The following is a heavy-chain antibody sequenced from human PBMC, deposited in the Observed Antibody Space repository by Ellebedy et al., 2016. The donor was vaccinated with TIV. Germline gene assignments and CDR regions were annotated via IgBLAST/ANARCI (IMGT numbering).Heavy chain of an antibody. CDR3: ARDGRAGYYYYGMDV. J-gene: IGHJ6*02. V-gene: IGHV1-18*01. CDR1: GYTFTSYG. Sequence: ASVKVSXXASGYTFTSYGISWVRQAPGQGLEWMGWISAYNGNTNYAQKLQGRVTMTTDTSTSTAYMELRSLRSDDTAVYYCARDGRAGYYYYGMDVWGQGTTVTVSS. D-gene: IGHD1-1*01. CDR2: ISAYNGNT.